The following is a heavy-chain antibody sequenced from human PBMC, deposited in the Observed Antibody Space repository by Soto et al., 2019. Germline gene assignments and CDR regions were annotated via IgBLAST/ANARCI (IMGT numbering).Heavy chain of an antibody. CDR1: GFTFDAYA. CDR3: AKAQAALNGFDI. J-gene: IGHJ3*02. D-gene: IGHD6-6*01. Sequence: EVQLVESGGGLVQPGRSLRLSCSASGFTFDAYAMHWVRQAPGKGLECVSGITWNSASIGYADSVKGRYTISRDNAKNSLYLQMNSLRAEDTALYYCAKAQAALNGFDIWGQGTMVTVSS. V-gene: IGHV3-9*01. CDR2: ITWNSASI.